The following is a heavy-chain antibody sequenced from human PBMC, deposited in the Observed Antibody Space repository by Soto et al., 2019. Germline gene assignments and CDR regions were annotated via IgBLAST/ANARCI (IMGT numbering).Heavy chain of an antibody. CDR1: GYTFTSYD. J-gene: IGHJ4*02. Sequence: ASVKVSCKASGYTFTSYDINWVRQATGQGLEWMGWTNPNSGNTGYAQKFQGRVTMTRNTSISTAYMELSSLRSEDTAVYYCATVGYCTNGVCPSPEYYFDYWGQGTLVTVSS. CDR3: ATVGYCTNGVCPSPEYYFDY. V-gene: IGHV1-8*01. D-gene: IGHD2-8*01. CDR2: TNPNSGNT.